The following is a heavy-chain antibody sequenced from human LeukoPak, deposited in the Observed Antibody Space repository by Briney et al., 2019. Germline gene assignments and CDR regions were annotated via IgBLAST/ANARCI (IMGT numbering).Heavy chain of an antibody. J-gene: IGHJ3*02. CDR2: IYHSGST. Sequence: SETLSLTCAVSGGSISSSNWWSWVRQPPGKGLEWIGEIYHSGSTNYNPPLKSRVTISVDKSKNQFSLKLSSVTAADTAVYYCARISYDSSGVDAFDIWGQGTMVTVSS. D-gene: IGHD3-22*01. CDR1: GGSISSSNW. CDR3: ARISYDSSGVDAFDI. V-gene: IGHV4-4*02.